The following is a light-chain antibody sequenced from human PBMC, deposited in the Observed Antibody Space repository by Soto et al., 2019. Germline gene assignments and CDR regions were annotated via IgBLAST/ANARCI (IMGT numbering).Light chain of an antibody. J-gene: IGLJ2*01. CDR1: TGAVTSDYF. CDR2: NTN. V-gene: IGLV7-43*01. CDR3: LLYYSGHVRL. Sequence: QAVVTQEPSLTVSPGGTVTLTCASSTGAVTSDYFPNWIHQKPGQTPRSLIYNTNNKYSWTPARFSGYLLGGKAALTLSDVQPEYVAYNYSLLYYSGHVRLFGRGTKLTVL.